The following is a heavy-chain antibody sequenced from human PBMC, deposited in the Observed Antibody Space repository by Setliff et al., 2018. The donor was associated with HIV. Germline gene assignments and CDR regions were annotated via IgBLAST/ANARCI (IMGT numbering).Heavy chain of an antibody. V-gene: IGHV4-61*09. CDR3: ARGSRSSTALYWFDP. J-gene: IGHJ5*02. Sequence: PSETLSLTCSVSGGSIRSDSQYWTWFRQPAGKGLEWIGHIYTSGNTNYNPSLKSRVTISVDTSKNQFSLKLSSVTAADTAVFYCARGSRSSTALYWFDPWGQGTLVTVSS. CDR1: GGSIRSDSQY. CDR2: IYTSGNT. D-gene: IGHD6-6*01.